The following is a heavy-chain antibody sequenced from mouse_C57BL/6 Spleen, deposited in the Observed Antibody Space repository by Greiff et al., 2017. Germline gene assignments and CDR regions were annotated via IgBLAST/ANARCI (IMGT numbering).Heavy chain of an antibody. CDR3: ARWDGDYLDD. D-gene: IGHD4-1*01. V-gene: IGHV14-3*01. J-gene: IGHJ2*01. CDR1: GFNIKNTY. CDR2: IDPANGNT. Sequence: VHVKQSVAELVRPGASVKLSCTASGFNIKNTYMHWVKQRPEQGLEWIGRIDPANGNTKYAPEFQGKATLTADTSSSTAYLQLSGLTAEDTAIYYCARWDGDYLDDWGQGTTRTGSS.